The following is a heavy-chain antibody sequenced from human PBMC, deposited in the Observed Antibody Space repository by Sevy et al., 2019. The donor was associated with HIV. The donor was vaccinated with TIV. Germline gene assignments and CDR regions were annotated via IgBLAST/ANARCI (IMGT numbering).Heavy chain of an antibody. CDR3: ARAGSSGWYLFDY. J-gene: IGHJ4*02. D-gene: IGHD6-19*01. CDR2: IIPIFGTA. Sequence: ASVKVSCKASGGTFSSYAISWVRQAPGQGLEWMGGIIPIFGTANYSQKFQGRVTITADESTSTAYMELSSLRSEDTAVYYCARAGSSGWYLFDYWGLRTLVTVSS. CDR1: GGTFSSYA. V-gene: IGHV1-69*13.